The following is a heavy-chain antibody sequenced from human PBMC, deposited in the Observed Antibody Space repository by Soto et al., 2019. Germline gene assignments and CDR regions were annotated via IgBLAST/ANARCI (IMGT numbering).Heavy chain of an antibody. Sequence: QVQLQESGPGLVKPSQTLSLTCTVSGGSISSGDYYWSWIRQPPGKGLEWIGYIYYSGTTYYNPSLKSRVTLSVDTPKNQFSLKVSSVTAADTAVYYCARALIQLWPHYYYGMDVWGQGTTVTVSS. CDR3: ARALIQLWPHYYYGMDV. V-gene: IGHV4-30-4*01. CDR1: GGSISSGDYY. J-gene: IGHJ6*02. CDR2: IYYSGTT. D-gene: IGHD5-18*01.